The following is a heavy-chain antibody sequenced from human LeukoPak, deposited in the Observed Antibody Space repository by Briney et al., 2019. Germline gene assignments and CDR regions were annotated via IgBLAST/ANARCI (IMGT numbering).Heavy chain of an antibody. V-gene: IGHV3-23*01. Sequence: ETLSLTCAVYGGSFSGYYWSWNRQPPGKGLEWVSAISGSGGSTYYADSVKGRFTISRDNSKNTLYLQMNSLRAEDTAVYYCAKDRTTDYGGKSFDYWGQGTLVTVSS. J-gene: IGHJ4*02. CDR3: AKDRTTDYGGKSFDY. D-gene: IGHD4-23*01. CDR2: ISGSGGST. CDR1: GGSFSGYY.